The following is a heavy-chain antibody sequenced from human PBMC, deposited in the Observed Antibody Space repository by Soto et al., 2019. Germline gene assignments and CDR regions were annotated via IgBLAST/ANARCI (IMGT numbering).Heavy chain of an antibody. CDR3: ALERDFGGGTGY. Sequence: QITLKESGPTLVKPTQTLTLTCTFSGFSLSTTGVGLVWIRQPPGEALEWLAIIYWNDDKRYSPTLKTRLTITKDTSKNQVVLTMTNMDPVDTATYYCALERDFGGGTGYWGQGTLVTVSS. D-gene: IGHD2-8*02. CDR2: IYWNDDK. V-gene: IGHV2-5*01. CDR1: GFSLSTTGVG. J-gene: IGHJ4*02.